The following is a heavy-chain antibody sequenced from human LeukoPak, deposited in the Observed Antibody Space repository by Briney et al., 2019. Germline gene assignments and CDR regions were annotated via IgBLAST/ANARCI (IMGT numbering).Heavy chain of an antibody. CDR1: GFTFSSYA. D-gene: IGHD2-15*01. Sequence: TGGSLRLSCAASGFTFSSYAMSWVRQAPGKGLEWVSAISGSGGSTYYADSVKGRFTISRDNSKNTLYLQMNSLRAEDTAVYYCAKVRLVVVAATDNNLFDPWGQGTLVTVSS. CDR3: AKVRLVVVAATDNNLFDP. V-gene: IGHV3-23*01. CDR2: ISGSGGST. J-gene: IGHJ5*02.